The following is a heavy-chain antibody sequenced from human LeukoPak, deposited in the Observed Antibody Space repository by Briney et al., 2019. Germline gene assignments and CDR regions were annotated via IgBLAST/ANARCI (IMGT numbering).Heavy chain of an antibody. V-gene: IGHV4-59*01. D-gene: IGHD2-15*01. CDR2: VHHSGRT. Sequence: SETLSLTCTVSGGSISSYYWSWIRQPPGKGLEWIGYVHHSGRTDYNPSLKSRVTISVDTSKNQVSLKLSSVTAADTAVYSCARGSGSYDYYYYMDVWGKGTTVTVSS. CDR1: GGSISSYY. CDR3: ARGSGSYDYYYYMDV. J-gene: IGHJ6*03.